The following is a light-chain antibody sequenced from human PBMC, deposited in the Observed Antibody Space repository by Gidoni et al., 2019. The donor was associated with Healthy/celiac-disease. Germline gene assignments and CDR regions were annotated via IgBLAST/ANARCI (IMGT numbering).Light chain of an antibody. CDR2: GTS. V-gene: IGKV3-20*01. CDR3: QQYGSSPLT. J-gene: IGKJ4*01. CDR1: QSVSSSY. Sequence: ELVFTLSPGTLSLSPGESATLSCRASQSVSSSYLAWYQQKPGQAPRLLIYGTSSRATGITDRFSGRGSGTDFTLTISRLEPEDFAVYYCQQYGSSPLTFGGGTKVEIK.